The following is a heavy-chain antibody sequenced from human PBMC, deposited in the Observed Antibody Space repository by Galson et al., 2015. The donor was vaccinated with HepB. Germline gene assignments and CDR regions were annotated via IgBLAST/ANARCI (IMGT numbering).Heavy chain of an antibody. J-gene: IGHJ6*02. CDR2: ISYDGSNK. CDR3: ATGIAAAGRRSDYYYGMDV. Sequence: SLRLSCAASGFTFSSYAMHWVRQAPGKGLEWVAVISYDGSNKYYADSVKGRFTISRDNSKITLYLQMNSLRAEDTAVYYCATGIAAAGRRSDYYYGMDVWGQGTTVTVSS. CDR1: GFTFSSYA. D-gene: IGHD6-13*01. V-gene: IGHV3-30*04.